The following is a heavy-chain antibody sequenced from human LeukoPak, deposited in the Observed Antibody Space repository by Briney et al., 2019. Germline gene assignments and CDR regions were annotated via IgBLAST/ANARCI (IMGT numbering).Heavy chain of an antibody. Sequence: PSETLSLTCTVSGGSISSYYWSWIRQPAGKGLEWIGRIYTSGSTNYSPSLKSRVTMSVDTSKNQFSLKLSSVTAADTAVYYCARDTSGSYFWDTDAFDIWGQGTMVTVSS. V-gene: IGHV4-4*07. CDR1: GGSISSYY. D-gene: IGHD1-26*01. CDR3: ARDTSGSYFWDTDAFDI. CDR2: IYTSGST. J-gene: IGHJ3*02.